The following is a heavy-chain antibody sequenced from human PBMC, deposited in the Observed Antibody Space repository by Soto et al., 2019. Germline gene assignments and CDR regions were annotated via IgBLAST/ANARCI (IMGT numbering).Heavy chain of an antibody. Sequence: SVKVSCKASGGTFSSYAISWVRQAPGQGLEWMGGIIPIFGTTNYAQKFQGRVTITADKSTSTAYMELSSLRSEDTAVYYCALDGRPDYYDSSGYNDYWGQGTLVTVSS. V-gene: IGHV1-69*06. CDR2: IIPIFGTT. CDR3: ALDGRPDYYDSSGYNDY. D-gene: IGHD3-22*01. J-gene: IGHJ4*02. CDR1: GGTFSSYA.